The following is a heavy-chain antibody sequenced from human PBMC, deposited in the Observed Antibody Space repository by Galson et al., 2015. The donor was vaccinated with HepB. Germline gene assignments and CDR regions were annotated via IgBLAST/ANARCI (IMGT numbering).Heavy chain of an antibody. Sequence: LRLSCAASGFTFSSYSMNWVRQAPGKGLEWVSYISSSSSTIYYADSVKGRFTISRDNAKNSLYLQMNSLRDEDTAVYYCVGYCSSTSCFSDAFDIWGQGTMVTVSS. CDR3: VGYCSSTSCFSDAFDI. D-gene: IGHD2-2*01. J-gene: IGHJ3*02. CDR2: ISSSSSTI. CDR1: GFTFSSYS. V-gene: IGHV3-48*02.